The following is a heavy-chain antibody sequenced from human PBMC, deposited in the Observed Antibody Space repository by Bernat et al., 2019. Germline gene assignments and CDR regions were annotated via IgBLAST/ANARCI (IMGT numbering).Heavy chain of an antibody. CDR2: ISWNSGSI. CDR3: AKEHGGYNSFFDS. CDR1: GFTFDDYA. D-gene: IGHD5-24*01. V-gene: IGHV3-9*01. J-gene: IGHJ4*02. Sequence: EVQLVESGGGLVQPGRSLRLSCAASGFTFDDYAMYWVRQAPGKGLEWVSGISWNSGSIGYADSVKGRFTISRDNAKNSLYLQMNSLRAEDTALYYCAKEHGGYNSFFDSWGQGTLVTVSS.